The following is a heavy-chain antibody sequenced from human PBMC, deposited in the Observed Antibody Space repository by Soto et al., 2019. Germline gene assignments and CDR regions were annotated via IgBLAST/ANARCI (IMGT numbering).Heavy chain of an antibody. CDR1: GDSISNGAYY. J-gene: IGHJ2*01. CDR3: ARVRRTEGHLDYWYFDV. D-gene: IGHD1-1*01. CDR2: INYSGST. Sequence: QVQLQESGPGLVKPSQTLSLTCTVSGDSISNGAYYWTWIRQLPGKGLEWIGYINYSGSTYYIPSLQSRVTISVDTSQNQFSLKLTSVTAADTAVYYCARVRRTEGHLDYWYFDVWGHGTLVTVSS. V-gene: IGHV4-31*03.